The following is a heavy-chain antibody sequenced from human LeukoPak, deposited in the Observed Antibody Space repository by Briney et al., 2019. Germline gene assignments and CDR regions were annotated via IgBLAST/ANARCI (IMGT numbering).Heavy chain of an antibody. Sequence: SCKASGYTFTGYYMHWVRQAPGKGLEWVAVISYDGSNKYYADSVKGRFTISRDNSKNTLYLQMNSLRAEDTAVYYCARDPASSSWYNWFDPWGQGTLVTVSS. V-gene: IGHV3-30*04. CDR3: ARDPASSSWYNWFDP. CDR1: GYTFTGYY. J-gene: IGHJ5*02. D-gene: IGHD6-13*01. CDR2: ISYDGSNK.